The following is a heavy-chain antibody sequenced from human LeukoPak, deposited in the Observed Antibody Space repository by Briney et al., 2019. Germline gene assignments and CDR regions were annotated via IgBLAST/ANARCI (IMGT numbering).Heavy chain of an antibody. V-gene: IGHV3-23*01. D-gene: IGHD5-18*01. Sequence: GESLRLSCAASGFSFSSYAMSWVRQAPGKGLEWVSGISDSGGSTYYADSVKGRFTISRDNSKKQLFLQVDSLRVEDTAVYYCAKGKIHHDGAFDAWGQGTRVTVSS. CDR2: ISDSGGST. J-gene: IGHJ3*01. CDR1: GFSFSSYA. CDR3: AKGKIHHDGAFDA.